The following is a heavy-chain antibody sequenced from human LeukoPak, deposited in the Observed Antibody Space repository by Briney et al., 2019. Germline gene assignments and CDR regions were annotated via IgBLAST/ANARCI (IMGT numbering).Heavy chain of an antibody. V-gene: IGHV4-34*01. Sequence: PSETLSLTCAVYGGSFSGYYWSWIRQPPGKGLEWIGEINHSGSTNYNPSLKSRVTISVDTSKNQFSLKLSSVTAADTAVYYCARDHSPPQIVLGHSNWFDPWGQGTLVTVSS. D-gene: IGHD2-2*01. CDR3: ARDHSPPQIVLGHSNWFDP. CDR2: INHSGST. CDR1: GGSFSGYY. J-gene: IGHJ5*02.